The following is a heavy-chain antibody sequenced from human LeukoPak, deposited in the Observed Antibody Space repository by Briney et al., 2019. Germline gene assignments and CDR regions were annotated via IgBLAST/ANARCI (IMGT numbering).Heavy chain of an antibody. CDR3: ARAYYYEDMREFYFDY. CDR1: GGSISSGGYS. J-gene: IGHJ4*02. V-gene: IGHV4-30-2*01. Sequence: KTSETLSLTCAVSGGSISSGGYSWSWIRQPPGKGLEWIGYIYHSGSTYYNPSLKSRVTISVDRSKNQFSLKLSSVTAADTAVYYCARAYYYEDMREFYFDYWGQGTLVTVSS. D-gene: IGHD3-22*01. CDR2: IYHSGST.